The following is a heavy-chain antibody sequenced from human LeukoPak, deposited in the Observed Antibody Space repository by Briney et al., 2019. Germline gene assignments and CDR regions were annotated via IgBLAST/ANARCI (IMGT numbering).Heavy chain of an antibody. V-gene: IGHV3-23*01. CDR3: AKDLMIGTLGWFDP. CDR2: LSGNGGST. D-gene: IGHD1-7*01. CDR1: GFTFSSYD. Sequence: HPGRSLRPSCTATGFTFSSYDMTWVRQAPGKRLEWVSGLSGNGGSTYYADSVKGRFTISRDNFKNTLYLQMNSLRVEDSGVYYCAKDLMIGTLGWFDPWGQGTLVTVSS. J-gene: IGHJ5*02.